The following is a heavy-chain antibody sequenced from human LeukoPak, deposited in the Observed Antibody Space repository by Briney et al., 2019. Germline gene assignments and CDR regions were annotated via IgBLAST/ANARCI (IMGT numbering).Heavy chain of an antibody. CDR2: IYTSGST. J-gene: IGHJ5*02. Sequence: SETLSLTCTVSGGSISSYYWSWIRQPAGKGLEWIGRIYTSGSTNYNPSLKSRVTMSVDTSKNQFSLKLNSVTAADTAVYYCAREGVYDFWSGYSSWFDPWGQGTLVTVSS. D-gene: IGHD3-3*01. CDR1: GGSISSYY. V-gene: IGHV4-4*07. CDR3: AREGVYDFWSGYSSWFDP.